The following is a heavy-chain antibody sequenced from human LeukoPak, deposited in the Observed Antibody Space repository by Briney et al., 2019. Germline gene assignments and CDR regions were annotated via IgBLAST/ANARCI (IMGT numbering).Heavy chain of an antibody. J-gene: IGHJ4*02. D-gene: IGHD2-15*01. Sequence: GGSLRLSCAASGFTFEPYAINWVRQAPGKGLEWDSYISYSGNTIYYADSVKGRFTIFRDNAKNALNLQMNGLRAEDTAVYYCAPGHCDTNRCLHYFEYWGQGALVTVSS. CDR2: ISYSGNTI. CDR3: APGHCDTNRCLHYFEY. V-gene: IGHV3-48*04. CDR1: GFTFEPYA.